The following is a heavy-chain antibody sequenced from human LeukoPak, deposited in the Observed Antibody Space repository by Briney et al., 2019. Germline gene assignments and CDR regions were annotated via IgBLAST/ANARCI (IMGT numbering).Heavy chain of an antibody. CDR1: SYSISSGYY. D-gene: IGHD5-18*01. J-gene: IGHJ4*02. CDR3: ARGPRREYSYADYTFDY. CDR2: IYHSGTT. Sequence: SETLSLTCTVSSYSISSGYYWGWIRQPPGKVLEWIGSIYHSGTTYYNPSLKSRVTISVDTSKNQFSLKLSSVTAADTAVYYCARGPRREYSYADYTFDYWGQGTLVTVSS. V-gene: IGHV4-38-2*02.